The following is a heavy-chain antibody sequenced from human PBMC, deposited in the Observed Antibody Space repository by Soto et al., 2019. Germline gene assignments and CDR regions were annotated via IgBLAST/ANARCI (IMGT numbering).Heavy chain of an antibody. CDR1: GGSIGSYY. D-gene: IGHD2-15*01. CDR2: IYYSGST. Sequence: SETLTLTCTVSGGSIGSYYWSWIRQPPGKGLEWIGYIYYSGSTNYNPSLKSRVTISVDTSKNQFSLKLSSVTAADTAVYYCARRWGRSFDYWGQGTLVTVSS. V-gene: IGHV4-59*08. CDR3: ARRWGRSFDY. J-gene: IGHJ4*02.